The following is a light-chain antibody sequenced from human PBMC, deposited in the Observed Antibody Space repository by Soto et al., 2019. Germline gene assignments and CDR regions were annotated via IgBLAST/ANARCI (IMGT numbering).Light chain of an antibody. CDR1: QSISTY. CDR3: QQSFITPPLT. CDR2: GAS. J-gene: IGKJ4*01. V-gene: IGKV1-39*01. Sequence: DIQMPQSPSSLSASIGDRITITCRASQSISTYLNWYQQKPGKAPNLLIYGASTLQNGVPSRFSGSGSATDFTLTISSLQPEDFATYYCQQSFITPPLTFGGGTKVEIK.